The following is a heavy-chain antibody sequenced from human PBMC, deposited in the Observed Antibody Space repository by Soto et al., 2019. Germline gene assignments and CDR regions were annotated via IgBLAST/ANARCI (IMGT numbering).Heavy chain of an antibody. V-gene: IGHV2-5*02. Sequence: QITLKESGPTLVKPTQTLTLTCTFSGFSLSTSGVGVGWIRQPPGKALEWLPLIYWDDDKRYSPSLKSRPTSXKDTSKNQVVLTMTNMDPVDTATYYCAHKVPNYTYWGQGTLVTVSS. CDR2: IYWDDDK. CDR3: AHKVPNYTY. CDR1: GFSLSTSGVG. J-gene: IGHJ4*02. D-gene: IGHD3-10*01.